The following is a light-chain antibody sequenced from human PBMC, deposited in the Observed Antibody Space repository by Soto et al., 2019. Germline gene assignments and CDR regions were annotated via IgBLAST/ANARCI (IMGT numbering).Light chain of an antibody. V-gene: IGLV2-14*01. J-gene: IGLJ1*01. CDR1: SSDVGGYNY. CDR2: DVS. Sequence: QSVLTQPASVSGSPGQSITISCTGTSSDVGGYNYVSWYQQHPGKATKLMIYDVSNRPSGVSNRFSGSKSGNTASLTISGLQAEDEADYYCNSYTTSNTRQIVFGTGTKVTVL. CDR3: NSYTTSNTRQIV.